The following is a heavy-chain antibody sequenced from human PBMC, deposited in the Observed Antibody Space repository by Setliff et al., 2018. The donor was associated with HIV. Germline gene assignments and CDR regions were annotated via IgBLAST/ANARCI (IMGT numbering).Heavy chain of an antibody. CDR3: ILLGMHGAFDI. CDR1: GFTFSNAW. D-gene: IGHD7-27*01. Sequence: PGGSLRLSCAASGFTFSNAWMSWVRQAPGKGLEWVGRIKSRVDGETTAYAAPLKGRFTISRDDSKNTLYLQMDSLSTEDTAVYYCILLGMHGAFDIWGQGTMVTVS. J-gene: IGHJ3*02. CDR2: IKSRVDGETT. V-gene: IGHV3-15*01.